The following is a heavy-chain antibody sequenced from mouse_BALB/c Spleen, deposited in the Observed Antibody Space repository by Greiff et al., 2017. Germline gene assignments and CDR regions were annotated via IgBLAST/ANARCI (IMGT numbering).Heavy chain of an antibody. V-gene: IGHV1-54*01. CDR2: INPGSGGT. Sequence: QVQLQQSGAELVRPGTSVKVSCKASGYAFTNYLIEWVKQRPGQGLEWIGVINPGSGGTNYNEKFKGKATLTADKSSSTAYMQLSSLTSDDSAVYFCAREGGTLAMDYWGQGTSGTVSS. J-gene: IGHJ4*01. D-gene: IGHD4-1*01. CDR1: GYAFTNYL. CDR3: AREGGTLAMDY.